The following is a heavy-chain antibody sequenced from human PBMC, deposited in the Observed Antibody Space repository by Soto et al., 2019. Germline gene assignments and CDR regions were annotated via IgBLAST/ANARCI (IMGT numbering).Heavy chain of an antibody. CDR2: INDSGQT. D-gene: IGHD5-12*01. CDR1: GGSVTSDSYY. CDR3: ARARGYSVYDLI. V-gene: IGHV4-61*01. Sequence: SETLSLTCTVSGGSVTSDSYYWNWLRQPPGEGLEWIGYINDSGQTNYNTSLRTRVNISVDKSKNQFSLRLNSVTATDTAVYYSARARGYSVYDLIWGQGTLVTVSS. J-gene: IGHJ4*02.